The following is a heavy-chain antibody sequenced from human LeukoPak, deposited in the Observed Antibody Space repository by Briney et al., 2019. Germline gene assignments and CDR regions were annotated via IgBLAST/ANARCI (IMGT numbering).Heavy chain of an antibody. CDR1: GFTFSSYA. V-gene: IGHV3-23*01. D-gene: IGHD6-19*01. Sequence: GSLRLSCAASGFTFSSYAMSWVRQAPGKGLEWVSAISGSGGSTYYADSVKGRFTISRDNSKNTLYLQMNSLRAEDTAVYYCAKGSGGSRIAVAVPDYWGQGTLVTVSS. J-gene: IGHJ4*02. CDR2: ISGSGGST. CDR3: AKGSGGSRIAVAVPDY.